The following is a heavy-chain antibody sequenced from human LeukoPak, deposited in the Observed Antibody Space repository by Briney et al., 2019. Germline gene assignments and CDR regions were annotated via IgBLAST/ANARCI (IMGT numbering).Heavy chain of an antibody. D-gene: IGHD3-22*01. CDR1: AFTFSSYA. CDR2: ITSSGGTT. Sequence: GGSLRLSCAASAFTFSSYAMSWVRQAPGKGLEWVSSITSSGGTTWYAGSEKGQLTISRDNSKNTLYLQLNSLRAEDTAVYYCARDRPNYYDTSGHYYRRDGDYWGQGTLVTVSS. V-gene: IGHV3-23*01. J-gene: IGHJ4*02. CDR3: ARDRPNYYDTSGHYYRRDGDY.